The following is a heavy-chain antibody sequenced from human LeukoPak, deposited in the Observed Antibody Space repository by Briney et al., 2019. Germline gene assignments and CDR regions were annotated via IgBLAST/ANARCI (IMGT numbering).Heavy chain of an antibody. CDR3: ASRATQRPSDGDY. D-gene: IGHD3-10*01. CDR1: GGSFSGYY. CDR2: INNIGST. V-gene: IGHV4-34*01. Sequence: SETLSLTCAVYGGSFSGYYWSWIRQPPGKGLEWVGEINNIGSTNYNPSLKSRVTISVDTSKNQFSLKLSSVTAADTAVYYCASRATQRPSDGDYWGEGTLLTVSS. J-gene: IGHJ4*02.